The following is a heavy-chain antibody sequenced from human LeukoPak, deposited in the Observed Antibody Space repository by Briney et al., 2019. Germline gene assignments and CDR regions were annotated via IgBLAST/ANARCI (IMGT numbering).Heavy chain of an antibody. J-gene: IGHJ4*02. D-gene: IGHD3-16*01. CDR3: ARGDQTNRVFDY. Sequence: SVKVSCKASGGTFSSYAISWVRQAPGQGLEWMGGIIPIFGTANYVQKFQGRVTITADKSTSTAYMELSSLRSEDTAVYYCARGDQTNRVFDYWGQGTLVTVSS. CDR1: GGTFSSYA. CDR2: IIPIFGTA. V-gene: IGHV1-69*06.